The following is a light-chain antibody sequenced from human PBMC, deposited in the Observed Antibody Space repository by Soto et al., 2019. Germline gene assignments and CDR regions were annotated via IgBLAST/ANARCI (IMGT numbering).Light chain of an antibody. CDR2: DVS. V-gene: IGLV2-14*01. CDR1: SSDFGGYNY. J-gene: IGLJ1*01. Sequence: QSVLTQPASVSGSPGQSITISCTGTSSDFGGYNYVSWYQQHPGKATKLMIYDVSNRPSGVSNRFSGSKSGNTASLTISGLQAEDEADYYCSSYTSSSTVYVFGTGTKVTVL. CDR3: SSYTSSSTVYV.